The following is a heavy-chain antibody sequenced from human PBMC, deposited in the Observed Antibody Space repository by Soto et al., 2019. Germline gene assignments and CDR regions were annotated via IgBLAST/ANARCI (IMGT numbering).Heavy chain of an antibody. V-gene: IGHV1-69*04. D-gene: IGHD3-10*01. CDR3: ATSYGSGYRAFDF. J-gene: IGHJ4*02. CDR1: GDTINFYS. Sequence: QVQLVQSGAEVKRPGSSVKVSCKASGDTINFYSITSVRQAPGLGLEWMGRVNPILSMSNYAQRFQGRVTMTSDKSTSTAYMELSGLRSEDTAIYHCATSYGSGYRAFDFWGQRALVTVSS. CDR2: VNPILSMS.